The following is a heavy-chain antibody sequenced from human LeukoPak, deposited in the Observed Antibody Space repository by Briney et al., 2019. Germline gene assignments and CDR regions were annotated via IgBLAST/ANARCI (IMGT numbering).Heavy chain of an antibody. CDR3: ARFSSGYQNVFDY. V-gene: IGHV4-59*08. Sequence: PSETLSLTCTVSGGSISSYYWSWIRQPPGKGLEWIGYIYYSGSTNYNPSLKSRVTISVDTSKNQFSLKLSPVTAADTAVYYCARFSSGYQNVFDYWGQGTLVTVSS. D-gene: IGHD3-22*01. CDR2: IYYSGST. CDR1: GGSISSYY. J-gene: IGHJ4*02.